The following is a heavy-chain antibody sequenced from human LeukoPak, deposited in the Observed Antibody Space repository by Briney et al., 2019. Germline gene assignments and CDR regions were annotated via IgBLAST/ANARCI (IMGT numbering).Heavy chain of an antibody. CDR1: GFTFSTSW. V-gene: IGHV3-74*01. CDR2: INSDGRST. CDR3: ARDSGYQDY. J-gene: IGHJ4*02. D-gene: IGHD3-22*01. Sequence: GGSLRLSCAASGFTFSTSWMHWVRQVPGKGLVWVSRINSDGRSTDYADSVKGRFTISRDNTKNTLYLQMNSLRVEDTAVYYCARDSGYQDYWGQGTLVTVSS.